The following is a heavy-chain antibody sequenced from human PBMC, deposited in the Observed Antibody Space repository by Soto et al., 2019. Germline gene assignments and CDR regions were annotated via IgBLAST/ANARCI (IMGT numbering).Heavy chain of an antibody. D-gene: IGHD6-13*01. CDR2: INWNGGST. J-gene: IGHJ6*02. V-gene: IGHV3-20*04. Sequence: AGGSLRLSCAASGFTFDDYGMSWVRQAPGKGLEWVSGINWNGGSTGYADSVKGRFTISRDNAKNSLYLQMNSLRAEDTALYYCARDRRGGSSWYVFSYYYGMDVGGQGPTVTVPS. CDR1: GFTFDDYG. CDR3: ARDRRGGSSWYVFSYYYGMDV.